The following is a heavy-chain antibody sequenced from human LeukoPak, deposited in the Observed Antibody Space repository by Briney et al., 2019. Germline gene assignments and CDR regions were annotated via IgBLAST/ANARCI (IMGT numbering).Heavy chain of an antibody. CDR2: IIPSGAIS. D-gene: IGHD3-16*02. V-gene: IGHV3-23*01. Sequence: GGSLRLSCAASGFTVSSNYMSWVRQAPGEGLEWVSLIIPSGAISYYTDSVRGRFTISRDNSKDTLFLQMNSLRAEDTAIYYCARDMQLSTWGLGTMVTVSS. CDR3: ARDMQLST. J-gene: IGHJ3*01. CDR1: GFTVSSNY.